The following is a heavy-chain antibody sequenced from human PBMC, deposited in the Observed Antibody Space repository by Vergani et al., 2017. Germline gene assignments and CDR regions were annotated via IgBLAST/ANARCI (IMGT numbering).Heavy chain of an antibody. V-gene: IGHV3-21*06. D-gene: IGHD1/OR15-1a*01. J-gene: IGHJ4*02. Sequence: EVQLVESGGGLVKPGGSLRLSCEASGFIFNDYGMSWVRQAPGKGLEWVASVTGNSVYIYFADSVKGRFTISRDNAANSVSLQMNNLSAEDSARYYCVRISAYAREHDYWGQGTVVTVSS. CDR2: VTGNSVYI. CDR1: GFIFNDYG. CDR3: VRISAYAREHDY.